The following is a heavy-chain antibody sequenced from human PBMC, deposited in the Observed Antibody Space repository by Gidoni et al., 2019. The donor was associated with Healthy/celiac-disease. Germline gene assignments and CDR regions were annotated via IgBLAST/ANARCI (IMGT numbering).Heavy chain of an antibody. CDR3: AKDRSIAVVSYYFDY. CDR2: ISGSGGST. CDR1: GFTFSSYA. D-gene: IGHD6-19*01. J-gene: IGHJ4*02. V-gene: IGHV3-23*01. Sequence: EVQLLESGGGLVQPGGSLRLSCAASGFTFSSYAMSWVRQAPGKGLEWVSAISGSGGSTYYADSVKGRFTISRDNAKNTLYLQMNSLRAEDTAVYYCAKDRSIAVVSYYFDYWGQGTLVTVSS.